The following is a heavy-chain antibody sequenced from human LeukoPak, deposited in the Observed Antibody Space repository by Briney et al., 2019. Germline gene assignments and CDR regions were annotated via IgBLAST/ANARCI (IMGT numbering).Heavy chain of an antibody. Sequence: GRSLRLSCAASGFTFDDYAMHWVRQAPGKGLEWVSGISWNSGSIGYADSVEGRFTISRDNAKNSLYLQMNSLRAEDTALYYCAKARSIYGMDVWGQGTTVTVSS. CDR1: GFTFDDYA. V-gene: IGHV3-9*01. CDR3: AKARSIYGMDV. CDR2: ISWNSGSI. J-gene: IGHJ6*02.